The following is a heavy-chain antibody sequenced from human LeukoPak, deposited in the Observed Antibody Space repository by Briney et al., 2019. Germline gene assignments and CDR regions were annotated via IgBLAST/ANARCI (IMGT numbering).Heavy chain of an antibody. D-gene: IGHD3-22*01. Sequence: PGGSLRLSCAASGLTFSSYAMSWVRQAPGKGLEWVSGIGGSGGKTYYADSVKGRFTISRDNSKNTLYLQMNSLRAEDTAVYYCARVRYYDSSGYKYYFDYWGQGTLVAVSS. CDR1: GLTFSSYA. V-gene: IGHV3-23*01. CDR3: ARVRYYDSSGYKYYFDY. CDR2: IGGSGGKT. J-gene: IGHJ4*02.